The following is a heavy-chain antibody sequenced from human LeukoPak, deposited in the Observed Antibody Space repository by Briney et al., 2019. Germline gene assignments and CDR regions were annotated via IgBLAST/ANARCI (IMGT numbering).Heavy chain of an antibody. D-gene: IGHD3-10*01. CDR3: AKTKTGSLFAFDI. J-gene: IGHJ3*02. V-gene: IGHV3-23*01. Sequence: GGSLRLSCAASGFTFRNYAMSWVRQAPGKGLEWVSGISDSGGSTYHADSVKGRFTISRDNSKNTLYLQMNTLRAEDRAVYYCAKTKTGSLFAFDIWGQGTMVTVSS. CDR2: ISDSGGST. CDR1: GFTFRNYA.